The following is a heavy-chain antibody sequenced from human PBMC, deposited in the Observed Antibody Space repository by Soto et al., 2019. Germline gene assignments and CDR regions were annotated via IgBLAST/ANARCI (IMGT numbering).Heavy chain of an antibody. CDR1: GYSFTSYW. Sequence: PGESLKISCKGSGYSFTSYWIGWVRQMPGKGLEWMGIIYPGDSDTRYSPSFQGQVTISADKSISTAYLQWSSLKASDTAMYYCAGSYSSSWYPLALDIWGQGTMVTVSS. V-gene: IGHV5-51*01. CDR3: AGSYSSSWYPLALDI. J-gene: IGHJ3*02. D-gene: IGHD6-13*01. CDR2: IYPGDSDT.